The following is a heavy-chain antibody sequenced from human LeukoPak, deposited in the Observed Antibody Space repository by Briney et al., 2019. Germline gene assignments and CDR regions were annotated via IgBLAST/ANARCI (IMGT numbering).Heavy chain of an antibody. V-gene: IGHV3-30*04. D-gene: IGHD6-13*01. CDR3: ARALGSSWDSSLDS. Sequence: TRGSLRLSCAASGFTFSNYAMHWVRQAPGKGLEWVALISYDGSVEKNAASVKGRFTISRDNSKNTLYLQMNSLRTEDTAVYYCARALGSSWDSSLDSWGQGTLVPVSS. CDR2: ISYDGSVE. J-gene: IGHJ4*02. CDR1: GFTFSNYA.